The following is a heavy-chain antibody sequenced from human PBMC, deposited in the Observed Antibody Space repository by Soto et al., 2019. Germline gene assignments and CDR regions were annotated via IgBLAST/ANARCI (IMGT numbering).Heavy chain of an antibody. CDR1: GGTFSSYA. CDR3: ARAVVPAATPNWFDP. CDR2: IIPIFGTA. J-gene: IGHJ5*02. Sequence: RASVKVSCKASGGTFSSYAISWVRQAPGQGLEWMGGIIPIFGTANYAQKFQGRVTITADESTSTAYMELSSLRSEDTAVYYCARAVVPAATPNWFDPWGQGTLVTVSS. D-gene: IGHD2-2*01. V-gene: IGHV1-69*13.